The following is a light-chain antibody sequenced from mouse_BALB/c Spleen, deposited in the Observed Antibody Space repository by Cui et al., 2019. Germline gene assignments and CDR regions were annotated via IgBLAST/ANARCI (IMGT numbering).Light chain of an antibody. J-gene: IGKJ1*01. CDR1: QTIGTW. V-gene: IGKV12-98*01. CDR3: QQIYSTPLT. Sequence: DIQMTQSPASQSASLGESVTITCLASQTIGTWLAWYQQKPGKSPQLLIYAATSLADGVQSRFSGSGSGTKFSFKISSLQAEDFVSYYCQQIYSTPLTFGGGTKLEIK. CDR2: AAT.